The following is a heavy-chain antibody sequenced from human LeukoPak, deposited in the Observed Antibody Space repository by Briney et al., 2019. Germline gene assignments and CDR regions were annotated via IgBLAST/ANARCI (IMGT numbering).Heavy chain of an antibody. CDR3: AIDVDTAMVHGWYFDL. CDR1: GGSFSGYY. J-gene: IGHJ2*01. V-gene: IGHV4-34*01. D-gene: IGHD5-18*01. CDR2: INHSGST. Sequence: SETLSLTCAVYGGSFSGYYWSWIRQPPGKGLEWIGEINHSGSTNYNPSLKSRVTISVDTSKNQFSLKLSSVTAADTAVYYCAIDVDTAMVHGWYFDLWGRGTLVTVSS.